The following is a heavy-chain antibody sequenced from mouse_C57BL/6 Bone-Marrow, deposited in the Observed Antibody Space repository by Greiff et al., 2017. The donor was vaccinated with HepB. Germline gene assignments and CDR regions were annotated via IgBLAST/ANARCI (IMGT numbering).Heavy chain of an antibody. CDR3: ARWGYDAHSYWYFDV. J-gene: IGHJ1*03. D-gene: IGHD2-2*01. Sequence: QVQLQQSGAELARPGASVKLSCKASGYTFTSYGISWVKQRTGQGLEWIGEIYPRSGNTYYNEKFKGKATLTADKFSSTAYMELRSLTSEDSAVYFCARWGYDAHSYWYFDVWGTGTTVTVSS. CDR2: IYPRSGNT. CDR1: GYTFTSYG. V-gene: IGHV1-81*01.